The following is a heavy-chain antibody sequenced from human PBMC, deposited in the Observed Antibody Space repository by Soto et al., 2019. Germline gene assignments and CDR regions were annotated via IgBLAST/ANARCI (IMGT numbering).Heavy chain of an antibody. CDR2: IIPIFRTP. J-gene: IGHJ6*02. CDR3: AGNKDREQLGGNYYYALDV. CDR1: GDTFDTFA. Sequence: QVQLVQSGAEXXXXGSSVKVSCMASGDTFDTFAISWVRQAPGQGLEWMGGIIPIFRTPDYAQKFQGRVTITADVSTSTVYMELSSLRSEDTAVYYCAGNKDREQLGGNYYYALDVWGQGTTVTVSS. D-gene: IGHD1-1*01. V-gene: IGHV1-69*12.